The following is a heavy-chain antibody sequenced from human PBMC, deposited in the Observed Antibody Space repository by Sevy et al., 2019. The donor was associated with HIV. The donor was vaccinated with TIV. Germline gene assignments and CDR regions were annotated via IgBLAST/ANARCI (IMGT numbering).Heavy chain of an antibody. CDR2: IYYSGRT. CDR1: GGSISNADYY. Sequence: SETLSLTCSVSGGSISNADYYWSWIRQPTGKGLEWIGYIYYSGRTYYNPSLKSRISISVDTSRNQFSLSLDSVTAADTAVYYCARMKFWNGYFDYWGQGTLVTVSS. CDR3: ARMKFWNGYFDY. J-gene: IGHJ4*02. D-gene: IGHD3-3*01. V-gene: IGHV4-30-4*01.